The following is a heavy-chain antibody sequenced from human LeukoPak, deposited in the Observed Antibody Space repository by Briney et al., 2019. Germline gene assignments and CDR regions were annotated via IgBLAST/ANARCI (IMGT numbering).Heavy chain of an antibody. Sequence: PSETLSLTCTVSDDSITMYYWTWIRQPPGKGLEWVAVVPYDGNKKYYADSVKGRFTISRDNSKNTLCLQMNSLRLEDTAVYYCAREKGRYYGSGNYLSQFHYFDYWGQGILVTVSS. D-gene: IGHD3-10*01. CDR2: VPYDGNKK. CDR3: AREKGRYYGSGNYLSQFHYFDY. V-gene: IGHV3-30*03. CDR1: DDSITMYY. J-gene: IGHJ4*02.